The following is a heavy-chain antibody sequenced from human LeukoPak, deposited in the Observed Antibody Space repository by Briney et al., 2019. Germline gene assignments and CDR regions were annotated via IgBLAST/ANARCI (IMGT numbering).Heavy chain of an antibody. Sequence: GGSLRLSCAASGFTFSDTWMHWVRQAPGKGLVWVSRIRSDGSDARYAESVKGRFTISRDNSKNTLSLQMNSLRAEDTAIYYCAKASNTWNYFDYWGQGTLVTVSS. CDR1: GFTFSDTW. CDR3: AKASNTWNYFDY. D-gene: IGHD1-1*01. V-gene: IGHV3-74*01. J-gene: IGHJ4*02. CDR2: IRSDGSDA.